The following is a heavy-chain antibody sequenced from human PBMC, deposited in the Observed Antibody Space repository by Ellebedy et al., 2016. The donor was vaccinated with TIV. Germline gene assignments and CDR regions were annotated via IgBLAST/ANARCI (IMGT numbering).Heavy chain of an antibody. V-gene: IGHV3-30*01. CDR3: AREVAY. CDR1: GFTFSSYE. Sequence: GESLKISCAASGFTFSSYEMHWVRQAPGKGLEWVAVISYDGSNKFYADSVKGRFTISRDNSKNTLYLQMNSLRAEDTAVYYCAREVAYWGQGTLVTVSS. D-gene: IGHD5-12*01. J-gene: IGHJ4*02. CDR2: ISYDGSNK.